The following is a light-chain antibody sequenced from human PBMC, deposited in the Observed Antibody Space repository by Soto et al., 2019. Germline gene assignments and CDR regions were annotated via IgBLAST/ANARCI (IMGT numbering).Light chain of an antibody. Sequence: MTQSPATLSASVGDRATLSCRASQSINTNLAWFQQKPGRAPRLLIFGASTRATDIPARFSGSGSGTEFTLTISTLQSEDFAVYYCQHYNDRPPWKFGQGTKVDIK. V-gene: IGKV3-15*01. J-gene: IGKJ1*01. CDR1: QSINTN. CDR2: GAS. CDR3: QHYNDRPPWK.